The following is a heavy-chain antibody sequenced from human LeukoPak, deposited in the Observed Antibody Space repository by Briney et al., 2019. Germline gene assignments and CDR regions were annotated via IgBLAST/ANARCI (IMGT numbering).Heavy chain of an antibody. CDR1: GASISSYY. D-gene: IGHD6-19*01. Sequence: SETLSLTCTVSGASISSYYWSWIRQPPGKGLEWIGYIYTSETTNSNPSLRTRVTISIDTSKNKFSLRLSSVTAADTAVYYCARHRSPSSLSYFDIWGQGKLVIASS. V-gene: IGHV4-4*09. CDR3: ARHRSPSSLSYFDI. CDR2: IYTSETT. J-gene: IGHJ4*02.